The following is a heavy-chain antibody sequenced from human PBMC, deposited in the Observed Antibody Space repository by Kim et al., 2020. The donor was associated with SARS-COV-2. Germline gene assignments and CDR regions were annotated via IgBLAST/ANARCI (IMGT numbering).Heavy chain of an antibody. CDR3: TTSYENYYDSSGYYYDY. CDR1: GFTFSNAW. CDR2: IKSKTDGGTT. Sequence: GGSLRLSCAASGFTFSNAWMSWVRQAPGKGLEWVGRIKSKTDGGTTDYAAPVKGRFTISRDDSKNTLYLQMNSLKTEDTAVYYCTTSYENYYDSSGYYYDYRGQGIMVIVSS. J-gene: IGHJ4*02. D-gene: IGHD3-22*01. V-gene: IGHV3-15*01.